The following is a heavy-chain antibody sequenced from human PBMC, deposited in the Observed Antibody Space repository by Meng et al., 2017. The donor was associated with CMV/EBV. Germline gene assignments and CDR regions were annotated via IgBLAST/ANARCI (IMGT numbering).Heavy chain of an antibody. J-gene: IGHJ4*02. V-gene: IGHV4-34*01. CDR3: AGGGIAAAGPFDY. CDR1: GGVFRGYY. CDR2: INHSGST. Sequence: QGQLQQWGAGPLHPSETLSLTCAVQGGVFRGYYWRWLRQPPGKGLEWIGEINHSGSTNYNPSLKSRVTISVDTSKNQFSLKLSSVTAADTAVYYCAGGGIAAAGPFDYWGQGTLVTVSS. D-gene: IGHD6-13*01.